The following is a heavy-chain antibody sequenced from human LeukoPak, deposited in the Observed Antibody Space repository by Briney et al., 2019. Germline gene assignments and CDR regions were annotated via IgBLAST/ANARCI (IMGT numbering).Heavy chain of an antibody. J-gene: IGHJ4*02. CDR1: GFAFSSYW. D-gene: IGHD3-22*01. CDR3: ARHYDSTAYSLDY. Sequence: GGSLRLSCAASGFAFSSYWMTWVRQAPGKGLEWVANIKQDGSQKFYLDSVKGRFTISRDNAKESLFLQMNSLRAEDTAVYYCARHYDSTAYSLDYWGQGTLVTVSS. V-gene: IGHV3-7*01. CDR2: IKQDGSQK.